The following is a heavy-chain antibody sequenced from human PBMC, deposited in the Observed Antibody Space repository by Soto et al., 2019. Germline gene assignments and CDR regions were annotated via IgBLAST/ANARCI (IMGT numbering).Heavy chain of an antibody. J-gene: IGHJ6*02. CDR1: GFTFSSYA. V-gene: IGHV3-23*01. CDR2: ISGSGGST. Sequence: EVQLLESGGGLVQPGGSLSLSCAASGFTFSSYAMSWVRQAPGKGLEWVSAISGSGGSTYYADSVKGRFTISRDNSQNTLYLQMNSLRAEDTAVYYCAKGGEVSYYYYYGMDVWGQGTTVTVSS. D-gene: IGHD2-21*01. CDR3: AKGGEVSYYYYYGMDV.